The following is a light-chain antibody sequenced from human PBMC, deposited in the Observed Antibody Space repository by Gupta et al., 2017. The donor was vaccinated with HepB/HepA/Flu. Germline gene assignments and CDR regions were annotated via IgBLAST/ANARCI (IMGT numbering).Light chain of an antibody. Sequence: QSALTQPPSASGSPGQSVTISCTGTSSDVGGYNYVSWYQQHPGKAPKLMIYEVSKRPSGVPDRFSGSKSGNTASLTXSXLQAEDXADYYCSSYAGSNNLIFGGGTKLTV. V-gene: IGLV2-8*01. CDR1: SSDVGGYNY. CDR3: SSYAGSNNLI. CDR2: EVS. J-gene: IGLJ2*01.